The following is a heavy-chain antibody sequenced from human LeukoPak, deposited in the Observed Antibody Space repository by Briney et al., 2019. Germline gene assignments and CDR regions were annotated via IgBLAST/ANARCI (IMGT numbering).Heavy chain of an antibody. J-gene: IGHJ4*02. CDR2: ISGSGGTT. CDR3: AKSLILRYSSSWYGGGFDH. CDR1: GFTFSSYA. V-gene: IGHV3-23*01. D-gene: IGHD6-13*01. Sequence: GGALRLSCAASGFTFSSYAMSWVRQAPGKALGWVSAISGSGGTTYYADSVKGRFTISRDNSKNTLYLQMNSLRAEDTAVYYCAKSLILRYSSSWYGGGFDHWGQGTLVTVSS.